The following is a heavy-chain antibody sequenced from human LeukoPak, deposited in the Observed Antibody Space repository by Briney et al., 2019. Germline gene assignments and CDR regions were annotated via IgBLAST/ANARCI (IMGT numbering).Heavy chain of an antibody. D-gene: IGHD6-13*01. J-gene: IGHJ4*02. CDR2: IYYSGST. V-gene: IGHV4-59*01. CDR1: GGSIRGYF. CDR3: AMAYSSSWYYFDY. Sequence: PSETLSLTCTVSGGSIRGYFWTWIRQPPGKGLEWIGYIYYSGSTNYNPSLKSRVTIAVDTSKNQFSLRLNSVTAAHTAVYYCAMAYSSSWYYFDYWGQGTLVTVSS.